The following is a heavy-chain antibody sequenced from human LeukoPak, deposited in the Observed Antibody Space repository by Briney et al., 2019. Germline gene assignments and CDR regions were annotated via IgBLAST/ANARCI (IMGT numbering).Heavy chain of an antibody. J-gene: IGHJ4*02. CDR2: IYSDGSST. CDR3: ARDRSSLGLWFGELRN. D-gene: IGHD3-10*01. CDR1: GFTFSSYW. Sequence: PGGSLRRSCAASGFTFSSYWMHWVRQAPGKGLVWVSRIYSDGSSTNYADSVKGRFTISRDNAKNTLYLQMNSLRAEDTAVYYCARDRSSLGLWFGELRNWGQGTLVTVSS. V-gene: IGHV3-74*01.